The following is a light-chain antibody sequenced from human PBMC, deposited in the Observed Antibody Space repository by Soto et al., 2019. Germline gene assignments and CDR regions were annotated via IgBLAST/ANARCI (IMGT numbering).Light chain of an antibody. CDR1: QSVSSSY. V-gene: IGKV3-20*01. Sequence: EIVLTQSPGTLSLSPGERATLSCRASQSVSSSYLAWYQQKPGQAPRLLMYGASSRATGIPDKFSGSGSGTDSTLTISRLEPEYFAVYYCQQYGRSGYTFGQGTKLEIK. J-gene: IGKJ2*01. CDR3: QQYGRSGYT. CDR2: GAS.